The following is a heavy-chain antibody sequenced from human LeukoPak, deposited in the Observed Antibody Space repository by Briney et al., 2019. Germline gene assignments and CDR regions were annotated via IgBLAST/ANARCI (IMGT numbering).Heavy chain of an antibody. D-gene: IGHD3-10*01. CDR2: IYYSGST. Sequence: PSETLSLTCTVSGGSISSSSYYWGWIRQPPGKGLEWIGSIYYSGSTYYNPSLKSRVTISVDTSKNQFSLKLSSVTAADTAVYYCARELNYYGSGSYFDYWGQGTLVTVSS. CDR3: ARELNYYGSGSYFDY. V-gene: IGHV4-39*07. CDR1: GGSISSSSYY. J-gene: IGHJ4*02.